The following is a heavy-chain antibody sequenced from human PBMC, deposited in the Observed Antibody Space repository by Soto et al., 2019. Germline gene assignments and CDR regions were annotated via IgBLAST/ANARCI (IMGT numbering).Heavy chain of an antibody. D-gene: IGHD2-21*02. Sequence: SETLSLTCIVSGESISSSSYYWGWIRQPPGKGLEWIGSIYYSGRTYYNPSFKSRVTISIDTSKNQFSLKLSSVTATDTAVYYCARQRSTVVTQAYFDHWGQGALVTVSS. V-gene: IGHV4-39*01. CDR1: GESISSSSYY. CDR2: IYYSGRT. J-gene: IGHJ4*02. CDR3: ARQRSTVVTQAYFDH.